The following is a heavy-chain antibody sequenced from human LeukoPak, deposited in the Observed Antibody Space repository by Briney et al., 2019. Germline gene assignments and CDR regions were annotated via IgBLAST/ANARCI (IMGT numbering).Heavy chain of an antibody. CDR3: ARRPRTYYYGSGSYYNPTIYYYYGMDV. J-gene: IGHJ6*02. Sequence: SETLSLTCAVYGGSFSGYYWSWIRQPPGKGLKWIGEINHSGSTNYNPSLKSRVTISIDTSKNQFSLKLSSVTAADTAVYYCARRPRTYYYGSGSYYNPTIYYYYGMDVWGQGTTVTVSS. CDR1: GGSFSGYY. D-gene: IGHD3-10*01. CDR2: INHSGST. V-gene: IGHV4-34*01.